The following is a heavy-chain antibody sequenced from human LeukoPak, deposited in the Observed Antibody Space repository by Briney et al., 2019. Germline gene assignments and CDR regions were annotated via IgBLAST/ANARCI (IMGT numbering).Heavy chain of an antibody. V-gene: IGHV4-39*01. CDR3: ARPQGVASVWDFEY. Sequence: PSETLSLTCTVSGGSISSTSYYWGWIRQPPGKGLEWIGSIYYSGSTYYNPSLKSRVTISVDTSKNQFSLQVRSVTAADTAVYFCARPQGVASVWDFEYWGQGTLVSVS. J-gene: IGHJ4*02. CDR1: GGSISSTSYY. CDR2: IYYSGST. D-gene: IGHD5-12*01.